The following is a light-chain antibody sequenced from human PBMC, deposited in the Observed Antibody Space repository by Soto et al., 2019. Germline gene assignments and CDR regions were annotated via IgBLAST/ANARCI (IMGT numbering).Light chain of an antibody. Sequence: QSVLTQPPSVSAAPGQKVTISCSGSSSNIGNNYVSWYQQVPGTAPKLLIFDSDKRPSGIPDRFSGSKSGTSATLGVTGLQTGDEADYYCGTWDNSLPGWVFGSGTKLTVL. CDR2: DSD. J-gene: IGLJ3*02. CDR3: GTWDNSLPGWV. V-gene: IGLV1-51*01. CDR1: SSNIGNNY.